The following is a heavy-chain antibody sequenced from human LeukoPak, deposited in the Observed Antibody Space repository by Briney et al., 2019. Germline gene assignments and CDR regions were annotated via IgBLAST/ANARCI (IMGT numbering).Heavy chain of an antibody. Sequence: GGSLRLSCAASGFTVSSNYMSWVRQAPGKGLEWVSVTYSGGSTYYADSVKGRFTISRDSSKNTLYLQMNSLRVEDTAVYYCARVSPFDYWGQGTTVTVSS. J-gene: IGHJ4*03. CDR2: TYSGGST. CDR1: GFTVSSNY. CDR3: ARVSPFDY. V-gene: IGHV3-66*01.